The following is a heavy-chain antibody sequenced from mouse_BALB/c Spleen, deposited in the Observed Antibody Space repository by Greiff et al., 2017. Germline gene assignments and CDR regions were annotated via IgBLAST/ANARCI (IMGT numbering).Heavy chain of an antibody. D-gene: IGHD1-3*01. CDR1: GFTFSSFG. CDR2: ISSGSSTI. V-gene: IGHV5-17*02. Sequence: EVKVVESGGGLVQPGGSRKLSCAASGFTFSSFGMHWVRQAPEKGLEWVAYISSGSSTIYYADTVKGRFTISRDNPKNTLFLQMTSLRSEDTAMYYCARSGNPFYYAMDYWGQGTSVTVSS. CDR3: ARSGNPFYYAMDY. J-gene: IGHJ4*01.